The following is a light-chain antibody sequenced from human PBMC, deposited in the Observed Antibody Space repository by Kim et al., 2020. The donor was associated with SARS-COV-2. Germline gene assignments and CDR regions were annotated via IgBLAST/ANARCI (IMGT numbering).Light chain of an antibody. CDR3: CSYAGSYV. CDR2: DVS. CDR1: SSDVGGYNY. V-gene: IGLV2-11*01. J-gene: IGLJ1*01. Sequence: QSALTQPRTVSGSPGQSVTISCTGTSSDVGGYNYVSWYQQHPGKAPKLMIYDVSKRPSGVPDRFSGSKSGNTASLTISGLQAEDEDDYYCCSYAGSYVFETGTKDTVL.